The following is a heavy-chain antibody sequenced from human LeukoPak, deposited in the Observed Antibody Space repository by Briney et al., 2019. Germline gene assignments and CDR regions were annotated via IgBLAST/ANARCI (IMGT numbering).Heavy chain of an antibody. D-gene: IGHD2-2*01. J-gene: IGHJ6*02. CDR2: ISAYNGNT. CDR3: ARDCSSTSCYSWHYHYYGMDV. CDR1: GYTFTSYG. V-gene: IGHV1-18*01. Sequence: ASVKVSCKASGYTFTSYGISWVRQAPGQGLEWMGWISAYNGNTNYAQKLQGRVTMTTDTSTSTAYMELRSLRSDDTAVYYCARDCSSTSCYSWHYHYYGMDVWGQGTTVTVSS.